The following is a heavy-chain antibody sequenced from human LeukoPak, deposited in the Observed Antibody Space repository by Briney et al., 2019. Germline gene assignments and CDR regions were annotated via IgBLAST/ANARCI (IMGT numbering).Heavy chain of an antibody. CDR1: GGSISSSSYY. V-gene: IGHV4-39*07. CDR2: IYYSGST. Sequence: SSETLSLTCTVSGGSISSSSYYWGWIRQPPGKGLEWIGSIYYSGSTYYNPALKSRVTISVDTSKNQFSLKLSSVTAADTAVYYCARDSSGTLDYWGRGTLVTVSS. D-gene: IGHD1-1*01. J-gene: IGHJ4*02. CDR3: ARDSSGTLDY.